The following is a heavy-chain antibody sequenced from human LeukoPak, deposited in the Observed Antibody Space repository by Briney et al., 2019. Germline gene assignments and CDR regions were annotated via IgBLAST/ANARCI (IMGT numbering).Heavy chain of an antibody. CDR3: TRDEAYSYGLIY. V-gene: IGHV3-49*04. CDR1: GFTVNSNY. D-gene: IGHD5-18*01. J-gene: IGHJ4*02. CDR2: IRSKAYGGTT. Sequence: GGSLRLSCAASGFTVNSNYMTWVRQAPGKGLEWVGFIRSKAYGGTTEYAASVKGRFTISRDDSKSIAYLQMNSLKTEDTAVYYCTRDEAYSYGLIYWGQGTLVTVSS.